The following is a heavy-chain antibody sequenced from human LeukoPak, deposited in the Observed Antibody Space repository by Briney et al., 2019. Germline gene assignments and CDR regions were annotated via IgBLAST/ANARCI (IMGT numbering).Heavy chain of an antibody. CDR2: ISGSSSYI. CDR3: ARDRHYDSGGGLDDALDI. Sequence: PGGSLRLSCAASGFTFSSYAMSWVRQAPGKGLEWVSSISGSSSYIYYADSVKGRFTISRDNAKNSLFLQMNGLRAEDTAVYFCARDRHYDSGGGLDDALDIWGQGTMVTVSS. V-gene: IGHV3-21*01. D-gene: IGHD3-22*01. J-gene: IGHJ3*02. CDR1: GFTFSSYA.